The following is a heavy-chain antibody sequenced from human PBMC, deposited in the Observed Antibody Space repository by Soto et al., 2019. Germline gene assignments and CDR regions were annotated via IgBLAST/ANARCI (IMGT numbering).Heavy chain of an antibody. CDR2: ISSSGSTI. CDR1: GFTFSSYE. V-gene: IGHV3-48*03. D-gene: IGHD2-15*01. J-gene: IGHJ4*02. Sequence: EVQLVESGGGLVQPGGSLRLSCAASGFTFSSYEMNWVRQAPGKGLEWVSYISSSGSTIYYADSVKGRFTISRDNAKNSLYLQMNSLRAEDTAVYYCARSQNDIVVVVAATPYFDYWGQGTLVTVSS. CDR3: ARSQNDIVVVVAATPYFDY.